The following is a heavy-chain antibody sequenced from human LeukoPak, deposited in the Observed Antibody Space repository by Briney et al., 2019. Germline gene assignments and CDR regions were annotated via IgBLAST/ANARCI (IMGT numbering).Heavy chain of an antibody. Sequence: GGSLRISCAASAFTFSNHDMAWVRQAPGQGLEWVSLVSSSGDRTYYANSVKGRFTISRDNSKNTLYLQMNSLRADDTAVYYCGNPWGSGWYFDLWGRGTLVTVSS. CDR1: AFTFSNHD. CDR2: VSSSGDRT. J-gene: IGHJ2*01. D-gene: IGHD7-27*01. V-gene: IGHV3-23*01. CDR3: GNPWGSGWYFDL.